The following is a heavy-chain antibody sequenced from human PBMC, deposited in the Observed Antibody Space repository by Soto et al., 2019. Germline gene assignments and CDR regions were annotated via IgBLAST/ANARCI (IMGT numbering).Heavy chain of an antibody. CDR3: ARNPYGSGRVDY. V-gene: IGHV3-48*01. CDR1: GFTFSSYS. D-gene: IGHD3-10*01. CDR2: ISSSSSTK. J-gene: IGHJ4*02. Sequence: EVQLVESGGGLVQPGGSLRLSCEASGFTFSSYSMNWVRQSPGKGLEWVSYISSSSSTKYYADSVKGRFSISRDNAKNSLYLQMNSLRAEDTAVYYCARNPYGSGRVDYWGQGTLVTVSS.